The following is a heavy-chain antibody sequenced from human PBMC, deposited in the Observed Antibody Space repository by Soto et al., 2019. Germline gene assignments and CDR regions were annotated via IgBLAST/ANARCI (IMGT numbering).Heavy chain of an antibody. J-gene: IGHJ6*02. Sequence: ASVKVSCKASGGTFSSYAISWVRQAPGQGLEWMGRIIPILGIANYAQKFQGRVTITADKSTSTAYMELSSLRSEDTAVYYCARCSGGIAVAGTRAGYYGMDVWGQGTTVTVSS. V-gene: IGHV1-69*04. CDR3: ARCSGGIAVAGTRAGYYGMDV. D-gene: IGHD6-19*01. CDR2: IIPILGIA. CDR1: GGTFSSYA.